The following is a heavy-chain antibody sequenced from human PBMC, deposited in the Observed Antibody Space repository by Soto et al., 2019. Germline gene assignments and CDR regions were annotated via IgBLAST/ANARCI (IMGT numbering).Heavy chain of an antibody. J-gene: IGHJ4*02. D-gene: IGHD3-3*01. CDR1: GFTFSSYS. CDR3: ARDNRFLEWLLTYYFDY. V-gene: IGHV3-21*01. CDR2: ISSSSSYI. Sequence: PGGSLRLSCAASGFTFSSYSMNWVRQAPGKGLEWVSSISSSSSYIYYADSVKGRFTISRDNAKNSLYLQMNSLRAEDTAVYYCARDNRFLEWLLTYYFDYWGQGTLVTVSS.